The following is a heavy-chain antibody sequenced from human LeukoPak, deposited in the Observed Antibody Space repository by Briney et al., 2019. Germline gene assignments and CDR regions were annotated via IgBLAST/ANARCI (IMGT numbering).Heavy chain of an antibody. D-gene: IGHD2/OR15-2a*01. CDR3: ARARCSGTSCNTESDY. V-gene: IGHV3-74*01. Sequence: GGSLRLSCAASGFTFSSDSMNWVRQAPGKGLVWVSRINSDGSSTTYADSVKGRFTISRDNTKNTLYLQMNILRAEDTAVYYCARARCSGTSCNTESDYWGQGTLVTVSS. CDR2: INSDGSST. CDR1: GFTFSSDS. J-gene: IGHJ4*02.